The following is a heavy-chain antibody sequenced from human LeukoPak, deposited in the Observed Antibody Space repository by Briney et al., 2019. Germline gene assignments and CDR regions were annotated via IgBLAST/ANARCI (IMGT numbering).Heavy chain of an antibody. CDR2: IIPIFGTA. Sequence: SVKVSCKASGGTFSSYAISWVRQAPGQGLEWMGGIIPIFGTANYAQKFQGRVTITADESTSTAYMELSSLRSEDTAVYYCAGGPVSSSGWYLFYRGQGTLVTVSS. CDR3: AGGPVSSSGWYLFY. V-gene: IGHV1-69*13. J-gene: IGHJ4*02. CDR1: GGTFSSYA. D-gene: IGHD6-19*01.